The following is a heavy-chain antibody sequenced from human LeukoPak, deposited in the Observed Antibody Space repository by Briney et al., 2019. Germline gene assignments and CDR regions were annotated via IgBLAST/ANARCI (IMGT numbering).Heavy chain of an antibody. CDR2: MNPNSGNT. Sequence: GASVKVSCKASGYTFTSYDINWVRQATGQGLEWMGWMNPNSGNTGYAQKFQGRVTMTRNTSISTAYMELSSLRSEDTAVYYCARGISSSGRYYYYYMDVWGKGTTVTISS. J-gene: IGHJ6*03. CDR3: ARGISSSGRYYYYYMDV. D-gene: IGHD6-19*01. CDR1: GYTFTSYD. V-gene: IGHV1-8*01.